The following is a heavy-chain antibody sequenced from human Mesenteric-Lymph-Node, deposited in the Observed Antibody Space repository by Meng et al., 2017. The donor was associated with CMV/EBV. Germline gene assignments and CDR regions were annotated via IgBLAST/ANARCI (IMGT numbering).Heavy chain of an antibody. CDR3: ARGSSYDILTGYFDY. CDR1: GGSFSGYY. Sequence: HVQLPQWAAGLLKPSETLAVTCAVYGGSFSGYYWNWIRQSPEKGLEWIGEINHSGSTTYNPSFTSRIIISVDTSTNQISLNMSSVTAADTAVYYCARGSSYDILTGYFDYWGQGALVTVSS. CDR2: INHSGST. D-gene: IGHD3-9*01. J-gene: IGHJ4*02. V-gene: IGHV4-34*01.